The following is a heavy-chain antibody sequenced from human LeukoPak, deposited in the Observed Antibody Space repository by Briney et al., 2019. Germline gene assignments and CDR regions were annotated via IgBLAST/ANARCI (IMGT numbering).Heavy chain of an antibody. CDR2: IIPVLRTG. D-gene: IGHD3-10*01. Sequence: SVKVSCKASGGTINTFAISWVRQAPGQGLEWMGGIIPVLRTGNYEERYQGRVTITADESTRTVYMELSSLTSQDTAVYYCARPASGAYYSLFDYWGRGTLVTVSS. V-gene: IGHV1-69*01. CDR1: GGTINTFA. CDR3: ARPASGAYYSLFDY. J-gene: IGHJ4*02.